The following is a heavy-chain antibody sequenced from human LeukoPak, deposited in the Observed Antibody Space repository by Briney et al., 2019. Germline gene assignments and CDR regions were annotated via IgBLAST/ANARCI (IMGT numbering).Heavy chain of an antibody. CDR2: IYYSGST. CDR3: ARSCSGGSCFLGY. V-gene: IGHV4-59*01. D-gene: IGHD2-15*01. Sequence: SETLSLTCTVSGGSISSYYWSWIRRPPGKGLEWIGYIYYSGSTNYNPSLKSRVTISVDTSKNQFSLKLSSVTAADTAVYYCARSCSGGSCFLGYWGQGTLVTVSS. J-gene: IGHJ4*02. CDR1: GGSISSYY.